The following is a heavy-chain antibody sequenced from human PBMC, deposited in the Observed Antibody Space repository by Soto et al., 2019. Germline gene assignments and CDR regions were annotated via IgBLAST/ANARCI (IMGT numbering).Heavy chain of an antibody. J-gene: IGHJ5*02. D-gene: IGHD3-9*01. Sequence: GVSLRRSCAASGFTFSSYAMSWVRQAPGKGLEWVSAISGSGGSTYYADSVKGRFTISRDNSKNTLYLQMNSLRAEDTAVYYCAKAALRYFDWSPAGDPWGQGTLVTVSS. CDR1: GFTFSSYA. V-gene: IGHV3-23*01. CDR3: AKAALRYFDWSPAGDP. CDR2: ISGSGGST.